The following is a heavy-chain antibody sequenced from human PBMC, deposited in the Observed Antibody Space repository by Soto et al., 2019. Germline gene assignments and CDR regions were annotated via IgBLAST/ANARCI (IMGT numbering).Heavy chain of an antibody. CDR1: GVTFTNYA. CDR2: IIPIFGTT. D-gene: IGHD3-16*01. CDR3: ARVAYTSRATHWFDC. Sequence: GASVKVCCKASGVTFTNYAVSWVRQAPGQGLEWMGDIIPIFGTTNYAQKFQGRVTIAADESTSTGYMELTNLRSEDTALYYCARVAYTSRATHWFDCWGQGTLVTVSS. V-gene: IGHV1-69*13. J-gene: IGHJ5*01.